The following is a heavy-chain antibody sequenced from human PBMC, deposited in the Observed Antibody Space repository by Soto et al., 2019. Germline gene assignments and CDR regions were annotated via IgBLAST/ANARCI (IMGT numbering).Heavy chain of an antibody. Sequence: SETLSLTCAVYGGSFSGYYWSWIRQPPGKGLEWIGEINHSGSTNYNPSLKSRVTISVDTSKNQFSLKLSSVTAADTAVYYCARGLKDAVILNCSGGSCYQASNDYWGQGTLVTVSS. D-gene: IGHD2-15*01. V-gene: IGHV4-34*01. CDR1: GGSFSGYY. J-gene: IGHJ4*02. CDR3: ARGLKDAVILNCSGGSCYQASNDY. CDR2: INHSGST.